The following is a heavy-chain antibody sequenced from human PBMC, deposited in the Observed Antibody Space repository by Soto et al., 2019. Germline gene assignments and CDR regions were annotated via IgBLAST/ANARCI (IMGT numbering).Heavy chain of an antibody. D-gene: IGHD2-2*03. CDR3: ARLNGYCISTNCHGYYVMDV. V-gene: IGHV4-39*01. Sequence: SETLSLTCTVSGGSVSSSSYSWGWIRHSPGEGLEWIGTIYSSENTYYNPSLLSRVTISVDTSKNEFSLRLGSVTAADTAVCYCARLNGYCISTNCHGYYVMDVWGQWTTDT. CDR2: IYSSENT. CDR1: GGSVSSSSYS. J-gene: IGHJ6*02.